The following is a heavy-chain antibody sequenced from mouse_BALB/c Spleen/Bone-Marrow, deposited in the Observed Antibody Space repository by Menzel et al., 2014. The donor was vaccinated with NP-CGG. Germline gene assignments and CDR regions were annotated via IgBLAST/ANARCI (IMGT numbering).Heavy chain of an antibody. CDR1: GFTFSDYY. CDR2: ISDGGSYT. V-gene: IGHV5-4*02. Sequence: EVQGVESGGGLVKPGGSLKLSCAASGFTFSDYYMYWVRQTPKKRLEWVATISDGGSYTYYPDSVKGRFTISRDNAKNNLYLQMSSLKSEDTAMYYCARRWFAYWGQGTLVTVSA. J-gene: IGHJ3*01. CDR3: ARRWFAY.